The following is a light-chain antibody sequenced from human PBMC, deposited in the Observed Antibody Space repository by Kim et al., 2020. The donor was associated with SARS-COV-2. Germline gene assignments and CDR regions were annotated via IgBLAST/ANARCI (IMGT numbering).Light chain of an antibody. Sequence: EIVLTQSPGTLSLSPGERATLSCRASQSVSSSYLVWYQQKPGQAPRLLIYGASNRATGIPDRFSGSGSGTDFTLTISRLEPEDFAVYYCQQYDSSPWTFGQGTKVDIK. CDR2: GAS. CDR1: QSVSSSY. V-gene: IGKV3-20*01. CDR3: QQYDSSPWT. J-gene: IGKJ1*01.